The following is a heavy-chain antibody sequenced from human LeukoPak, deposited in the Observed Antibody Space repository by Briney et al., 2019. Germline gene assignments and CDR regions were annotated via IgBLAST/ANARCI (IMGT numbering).Heavy chain of an antibody. Sequence: PSETLSLTCTVSGGSINGRSDYWGWIRQPPGKGLEWIGSIYYSGSTHYNPSLKSRVTMSIDTSKNQFSLRLSSVTAADTAVYYCARRPGEYGGNDFDYWGQGTLVTVSS. CDR2: IYYSGST. V-gene: IGHV4-39*01. D-gene: IGHD4/OR15-4a*01. J-gene: IGHJ4*02. CDR3: ARRPGEYGGNDFDY. CDR1: GGSINGRSDY.